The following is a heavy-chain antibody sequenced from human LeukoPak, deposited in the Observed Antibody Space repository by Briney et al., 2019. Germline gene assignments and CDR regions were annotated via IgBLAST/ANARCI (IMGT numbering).Heavy chain of an antibody. V-gene: IGHV4-30-2*01. CDR3: ARVSGHGNDY. CDR1: GGSISSGGYY. D-gene: IGHD3-3*01. J-gene: IGHJ4*02. Sequence: SQTLSLTCTVSGGSISSGGYYWSWIRQPPGKGLEWIGYIYHSGSTNYNPSLKSRVTISVDTSKNQFSLKLSSVTAADTAVYYCARVSGHGNDYWGQGTLVTVSS. CDR2: IYHSGST.